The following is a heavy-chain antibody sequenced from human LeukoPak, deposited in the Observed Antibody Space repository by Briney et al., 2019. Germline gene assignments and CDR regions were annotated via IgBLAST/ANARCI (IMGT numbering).Heavy chain of an antibody. Sequence: GGSLRLSCAASGFTFSSYGMHWVRQAPGKGLEWVAVISYDGNSKNYADSVTGRFTISRDNSKNTLYLQMNSLRAEDTAVYHCAKGSYSSSWYRIDYWGQGTLVTVSS. V-gene: IGHV3-30*18. J-gene: IGHJ4*02. CDR3: AKGSYSSSWYRIDY. CDR2: ISYDGNSK. D-gene: IGHD6-13*01. CDR1: GFTFSSYG.